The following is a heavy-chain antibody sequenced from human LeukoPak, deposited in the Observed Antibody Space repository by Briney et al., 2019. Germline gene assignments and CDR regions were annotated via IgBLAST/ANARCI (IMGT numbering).Heavy chain of an antibody. J-gene: IGHJ4*02. CDR2: ISGSGGST. CDR1: GFTSSSYA. V-gene: IGHV3-23*01. D-gene: IGHD3-22*01. Sequence: PGGSLRLSCAASGFTSSSYAMSWVRQAPGKGLEWVSAISGSGGSTYYADSVKGRFTNSRDNSKNTLYLQMNSLRAEDTAVYYCAKSAYYYDSSGYYGYWGQGTLVTVSS. CDR3: AKSAYYYDSSGYYGY.